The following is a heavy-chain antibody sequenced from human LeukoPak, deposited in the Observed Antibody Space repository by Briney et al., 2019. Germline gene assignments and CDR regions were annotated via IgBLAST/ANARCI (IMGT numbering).Heavy chain of an antibody. V-gene: IGHV4-59*08. Sequence: SETLSLTCTVSGGSISYYYWSWLRQPPGKGLEWIGYIYYSGSTYYNPSLKSRVTISVDTSKNQFSLKLSSVTAADTAVYYCARAARSGYYQFDYWGQGTLVTVSS. CDR1: GGSISYYY. J-gene: IGHJ4*02. CDR3: ARAARSGYYQFDY. CDR2: IYYSGST. D-gene: IGHD3-22*01.